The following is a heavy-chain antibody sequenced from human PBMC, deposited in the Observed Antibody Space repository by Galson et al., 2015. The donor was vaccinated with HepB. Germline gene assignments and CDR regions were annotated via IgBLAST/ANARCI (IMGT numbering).Heavy chain of an antibody. CDR1: GFTFSDYY. CDR2: ISSSGSTI. CDR3: ARHHRPLARYDSPNGAFDI. Sequence: SLRLSCAASGFTFSDYYMTWIRQAPGKGLEWVSYISSSGSTIYYADSVKGRFTISRDNAKNSLYLQMNSLRAEDTAVYYCARHHRPLARYDSPNGAFDIWGQGTMVTVSS. D-gene: IGHD3-22*01. J-gene: IGHJ3*02. V-gene: IGHV3-11*04.